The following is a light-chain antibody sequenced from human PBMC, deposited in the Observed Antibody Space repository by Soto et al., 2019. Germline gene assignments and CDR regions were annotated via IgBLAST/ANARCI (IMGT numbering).Light chain of an antibody. J-gene: IGKJ5*01. CDR3: QQYNNWPPS. CDR2: GAS. V-gene: IGKV3-15*01. Sequence: EIVMTQSPATLSVSPGERATLSCRASQSVSSNLAWYQQKPGQAPRLLIYGASTRATGIPARLSGSGSGTEFALTISSLQSEDCAVYYCQQYNNWPPSVGQGTRLEIK. CDR1: QSVSSN.